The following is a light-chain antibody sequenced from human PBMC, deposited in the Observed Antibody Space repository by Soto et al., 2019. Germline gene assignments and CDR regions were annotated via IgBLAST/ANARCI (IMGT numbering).Light chain of an antibody. V-gene: IGKV1-8*01. Sequence: AVRVTQSPSSLSAATVYRVTITFGASQGISSYLAWYQQKPGKAPKLLIYAASTLQSGVPSRFSGSGSGTDFTLTISSLQPDDFGTYYCQQYNSYSRTFGQGTKVDIK. CDR2: AAS. CDR1: QGISSY. J-gene: IGKJ1*01. CDR3: QQYNSYSRT.